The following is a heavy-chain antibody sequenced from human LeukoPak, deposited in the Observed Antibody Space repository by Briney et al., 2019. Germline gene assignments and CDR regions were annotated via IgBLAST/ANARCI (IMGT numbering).Heavy chain of an antibody. CDR2: ISWNSGSI. CDR1: GFTFDDYA. D-gene: IGHD2-2*01. Sequence: AGGSLRLSCAASGFTFDDYAMHWVRQAPGKGLEWVSGISWNSGSIGYADSVKGRFTISRDNAKNSLYLQMNSLRAEDTALYYCAKGRDKYQLLSKNCFDSWGQGTLVTVSS. J-gene: IGHJ5*01. CDR3: AKGRDKYQLLSKNCFDS. V-gene: IGHV3-9*01.